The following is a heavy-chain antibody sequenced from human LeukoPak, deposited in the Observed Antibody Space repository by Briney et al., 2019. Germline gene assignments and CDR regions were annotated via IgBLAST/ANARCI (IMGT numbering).Heavy chain of an antibody. CDR1: GGFITSYY. V-gene: IGHV4-4*07. CDR3: ARGEGTTNSEY. Sequence: PSETLSLTCFVSGGFITSYYWSWIRQPAGKGLEWIGRIYTHGTTNYNPSLKSRVTMSIDTSKNQFSLRLSSVTAADTAVYYCARGEGTTNSEYWGQGTLVTVSS. CDR2: IYTHGTT. J-gene: IGHJ4*02. D-gene: IGHD4-17*01.